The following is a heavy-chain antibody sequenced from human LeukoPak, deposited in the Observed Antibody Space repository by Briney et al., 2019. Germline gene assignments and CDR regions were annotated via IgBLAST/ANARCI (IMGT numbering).Heavy chain of an antibody. CDR3: ARQRYYYGSGSYYSWFDP. J-gene: IGHJ5*02. CDR2: IYYSGST. V-gene: IGHV4-39*01. D-gene: IGHD3-10*01. Sequence: WIRQPPGKGLEWIGSIYYSGSTYYNPSLKSRVAISVDTSKNQFSLKLSSVTAADTAVYYCARQRYYYGSGSYYSWFDPWGQGTLVTVSS.